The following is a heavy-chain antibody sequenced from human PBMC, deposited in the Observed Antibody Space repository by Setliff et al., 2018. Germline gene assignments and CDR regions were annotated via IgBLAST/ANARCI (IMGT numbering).Heavy chain of an antibody. D-gene: IGHD2-15*01. J-gene: IGHJ5*02. V-gene: IGHV4-39*01. CDR3: GRGFSRIEGWGNWFDP. CDR2: IYDSGSS. Sequence: PSETLSLTCTVSGGSVSNSGFFWGWLRQAPGKGLEWIGNIYDSGSSNYNASLKSRLIITRDTSKNQISLKLTSETAADTAVYYCGRGFSRIEGWGNWFDPWGQGILVTVSS. CDR1: GGSVSNSGFF.